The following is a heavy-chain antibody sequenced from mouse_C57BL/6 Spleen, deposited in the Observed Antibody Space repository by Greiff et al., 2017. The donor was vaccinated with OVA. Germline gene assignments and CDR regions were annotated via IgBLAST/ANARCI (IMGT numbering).Heavy chain of an antibody. CDR3: ARDYYGNYFYAMDY. V-gene: IGHV1-39*01. J-gene: IGHJ4*01. D-gene: IGHD2-1*01. CDR1: GYSFTDYN. Sequence: VQLKESGPELVKPGASVKISCKASGYSFTDYNMNWVKQSNGKSLEWIGVINPNYGTTSYNQKFKGKATLTVDQSSSTAYMQLNSLTSEDSAVYYCARDYYGNYFYAMDYWGQGTSVTVSS. CDR2: INPNYGTT.